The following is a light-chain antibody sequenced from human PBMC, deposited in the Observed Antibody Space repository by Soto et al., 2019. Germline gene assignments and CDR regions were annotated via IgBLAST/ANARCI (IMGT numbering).Light chain of an antibody. CDR3: HQYGSSPRT. CDR1: QTVSSSY. V-gene: IGKV3-20*01. Sequence: EIVLTQSPGTLSLSPGESATLSCRASQTVSSSYLAWYQQKPGQAPSLLIFGASSRATGISDRFSGSGYGTDFTLTISRLEPEDFAVYYCHQYGSSPRTFGQGTKVEIK. J-gene: IGKJ1*01. CDR2: GAS.